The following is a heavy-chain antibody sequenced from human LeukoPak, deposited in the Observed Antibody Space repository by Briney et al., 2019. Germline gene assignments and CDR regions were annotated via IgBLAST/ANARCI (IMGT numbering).Heavy chain of an antibody. V-gene: IGHV3-7*01. Sequence: GGSLRLSCAASGFTFSSYWMSWVRQAPGKGLEWVANIKQDGSEKYYVDSVKGRYTISRDNAKNSLYLQMNSLRAEDTAVYYCARRVLRFLRDNWFDPWGQGTLVTVSS. D-gene: IGHD3-3*01. CDR3: ARRVLRFLRDNWFDP. CDR2: IKQDGSEK. CDR1: GFTFSSYW. J-gene: IGHJ5*02.